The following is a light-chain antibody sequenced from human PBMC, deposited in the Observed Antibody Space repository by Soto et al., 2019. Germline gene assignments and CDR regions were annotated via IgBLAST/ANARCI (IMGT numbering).Light chain of an antibody. J-gene: IGKJ4*01. CDR1: QSVSDTH. CDR2: AAS. V-gene: IGKV1-33*01. CDR3: QQYDNLPLT. Sequence: TQSPGALSLSPGESATLSCRASQSVSDTHVAWYQQKPGKAPKLLIYAASNLETGVPSRFSGSGSVTDFTLAISSLQPEDIATYYCQQYDNLPLTFGGGTKVEIK.